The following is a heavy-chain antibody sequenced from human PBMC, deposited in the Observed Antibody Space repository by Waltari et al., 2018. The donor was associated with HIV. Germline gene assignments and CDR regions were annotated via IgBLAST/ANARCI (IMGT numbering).Heavy chain of an antibody. CDR2: ISADKGST. D-gene: IGHD2-15*01. J-gene: IGHJ4*02. V-gene: IGHV1-18*01. Sequence: QVQLVQSGAEVKKPGASVKVSCKASGYTFTSYGISWVRQAPGQGLEWMGCISADKGSTMYAPKIQGGVTMTTDTSTSTAYMGLRSLRSEDTAVYYCARSVCSGGSCYFDYWGQGTLVTVSS. CDR1: GYTFTSYG. CDR3: ARSVCSGGSCYFDY.